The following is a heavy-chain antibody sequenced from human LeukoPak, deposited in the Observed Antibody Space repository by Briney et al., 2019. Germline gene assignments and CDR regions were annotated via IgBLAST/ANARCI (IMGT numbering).Heavy chain of an antibody. J-gene: IGHJ5*02. CDR3: ARDTMVRGVIIRWFDP. CDR1: GGSISSSNW. CDR2: IYHSGST. Sequence: SETLSLTCAVSGGSISSSNWWSWDRQPPGKGLEWIGEIYHSGSTNYNPSLKSRVTISVDKSKNQFSLKLSSVTAADTAVYYCARDTMVRGVIIRWFDPWGQGTLVTVS. D-gene: IGHD3-10*01. V-gene: IGHV4-4*02.